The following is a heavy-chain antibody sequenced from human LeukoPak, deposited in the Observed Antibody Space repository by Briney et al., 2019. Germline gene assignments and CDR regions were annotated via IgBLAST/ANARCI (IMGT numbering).Heavy chain of an antibody. J-gene: IGHJ5*02. CDR1: GFTFSSYA. CDR2: ISSNGGST. V-gene: IGHV3-64*01. D-gene: IGHD2-2*01. Sequence: GGSLRLSCAASGFTFSSYAMHWVRQAPGKGLEYVSAISSNGGSTYYANSVKGRFTISRDNSKNTLYLQMNSLRAEDTAVYYCANTRPDPFDPWGQGTLVTVSS. CDR3: ANTRPDPFDP.